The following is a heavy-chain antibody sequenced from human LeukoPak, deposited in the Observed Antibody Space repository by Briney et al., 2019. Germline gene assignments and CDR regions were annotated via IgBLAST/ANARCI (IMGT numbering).Heavy chain of an antibody. D-gene: IGHD6-13*01. CDR2: INSSGGRT. CDR3: ARAPRNSSTMLDY. Sequence: ASVKVSCKASGYTFTSYYMHWVRQAPGQGLEWMGIINSSGGRTTYAQKFQGRVTMTRDTSTSTVYMDLSSLRSEDTAMYYCARAPRNSSTMLDYWGQGTLVTVSS. CDR1: GYTFTSYY. V-gene: IGHV1-46*01. J-gene: IGHJ4*02.